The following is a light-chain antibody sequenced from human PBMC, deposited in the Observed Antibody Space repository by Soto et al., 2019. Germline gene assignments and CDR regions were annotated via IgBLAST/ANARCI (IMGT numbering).Light chain of an antibody. Sequence: QSVLTQPPSASGSPGQSVTISCTGTSRDVGGYNYVSWYQQHPGKAQKLMIYEVTKRPSGVPDRFSGSKSGNTASLTVSGLQAEDEADYYCSSYAGSNNLKVFGTGTKVTVL. CDR1: SRDVGGYNY. V-gene: IGLV2-8*01. CDR3: SSYAGSNNLKV. CDR2: EVT. J-gene: IGLJ1*01.